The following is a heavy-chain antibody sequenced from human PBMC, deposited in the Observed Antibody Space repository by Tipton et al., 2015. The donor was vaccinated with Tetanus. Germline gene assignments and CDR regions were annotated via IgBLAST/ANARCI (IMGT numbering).Heavy chain of an antibody. CDR2: ISGSGGST. D-gene: IGHD2-2*01. V-gene: IGHV3-23*01. Sequence: SLRLSCAASGFTFSSYAMSWVRQAPGKGLEWVSAISGSGGSTYYANSVKGRFTISRDNSKNTLYLQMNSLRAEDTAVYYCAKVSPYQPLLTYIDYWGQGTLVTVSS. J-gene: IGHJ4*02. CDR3: AKVSPYQPLLTYIDY. CDR1: GFTFSSYA.